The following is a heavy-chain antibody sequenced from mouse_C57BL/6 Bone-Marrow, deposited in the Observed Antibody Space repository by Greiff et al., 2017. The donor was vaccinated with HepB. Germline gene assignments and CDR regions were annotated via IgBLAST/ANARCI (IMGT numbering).Heavy chain of an antibody. CDR3: ARPLYYYGSSLFDV. CDR2: ISSGSSTI. CDR1: GFTFSDYG. D-gene: IGHD1-1*01. Sequence: EVKVEESGGGLVKPGGSLKLSCAASGFTFSDYGMHWVRQAPEKGLEWVAYISSGSSTIYYADTVKGRFTISRDNAKNTLFLQMTSLRSEDTAMYYCARPLYYYGSSLFDVWGTGTTVTVSS. J-gene: IGHJ1*03. V-gene: IGHV5-17*01.